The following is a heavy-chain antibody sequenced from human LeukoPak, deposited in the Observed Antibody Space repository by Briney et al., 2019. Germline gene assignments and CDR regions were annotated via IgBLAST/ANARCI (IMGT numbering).Heavy chain of an antibody. CDR3: AREGCRRSTSCYRGAFDI. CDR2: IYSDSST. CDR1: GFTVSSKY. D-gene: IGHD2-2*01. V-gene: IGHV3-53*01. J-gene: IGHJ3*02. Sequence: ESGGSLRLSCAASGFTVSSKYMSWVRQAPGKGLEWVSVIYSDSSTYYSDSVKGRFTISRDNSKNTLYLQMNSLRAEDTAVYYCAREGCRRSTSCYRGAFDIWGQGTMVTVSS.